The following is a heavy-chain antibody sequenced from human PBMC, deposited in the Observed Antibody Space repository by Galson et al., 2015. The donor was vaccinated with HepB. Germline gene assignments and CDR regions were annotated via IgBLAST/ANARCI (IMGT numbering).Heavy chain of an antibody. CDR1: GYSFTNHW. CDR2: IYPSDSYT. J-gene: IGHJ4*02. Sequence: QSGAEVKKPGESLMISCKGSGYSFTNHWISWVRQMPGKGLEWMGMIYPSDSYTKYSPSFQGQVTISADKSINTAYLQWSSLKASHTAMYYCAREDRFPDYWGQGTLVTASS. CDR3: AREDRFPDY. V-gene: IGHV5-51*03.